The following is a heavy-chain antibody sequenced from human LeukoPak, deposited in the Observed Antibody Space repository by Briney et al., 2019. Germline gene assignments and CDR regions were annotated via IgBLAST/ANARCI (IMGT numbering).Heavy chain of an antibody. V-gene: IGHV1-18*04. CDR2: ISASKGNT. CDR1: GYTFTSYY. J-gene: IGHJ4*02. Sequence: ASVKVSCKASGYTFTSYYMHWVRQAPGQGLEWMGWISASKGNTNYAQKFQGRVTMTTDTSTNTAYLELRSLRSDDTAVYYCARDEQAFCGGDCYPILGYWGQGTPVTVSS. D-gene: IGHD2-21*02. CDR3: ARDEQAFCGGDCYPILGY.